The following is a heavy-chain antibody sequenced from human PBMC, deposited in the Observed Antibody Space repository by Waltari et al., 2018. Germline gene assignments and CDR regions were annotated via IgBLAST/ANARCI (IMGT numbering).Heavy chain of an antibody. Sequence: EEQLVESGGGLAQPGESLRLSCAASGFTFSRYWMDWVRQAPGKGLVWVSRISGEGGRTTYAESVKGRFTISKDNAKITLYGQMNRLRAEDTAVYYCARVATKTYSSPVPGRPYYYGMDVWGQGTTVTVSS. CDR3: ARVATKTYSSPVPGRPYYYGMDV. J-gene: IGHJ6*02. CDR2: ISGEGGRT. CDR1: GFTFSRYW. V-gene: IGHV3-74*01. D-gene: IGHD3-22*01.